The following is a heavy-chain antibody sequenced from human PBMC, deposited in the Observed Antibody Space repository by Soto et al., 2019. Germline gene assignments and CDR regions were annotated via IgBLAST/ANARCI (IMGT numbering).Heavy chain of an antibody. CDR1: GFTFSSYA. CDR3: AKDRASVYYYVDYFDY. V-gene: IGHV3-23*01. Sequence: GGSLRLSCAASGFTFSSYAMSWVRQAPGKGLEWVSAISGSGGSTYYADSVKGRFTISRDNSKNTLYLQMNSLRAEDTAVYYCAKDRASVYYYVDYFDYWGQGXLVTVPS. CDR2: ISGSGGST. D-gene: IGHD3-22*01. J-gene: IGHJ4*02.